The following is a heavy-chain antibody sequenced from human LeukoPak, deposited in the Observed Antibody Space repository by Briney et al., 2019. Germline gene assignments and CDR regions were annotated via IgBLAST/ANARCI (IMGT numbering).Heavy chain of an antibody. J-gene: IGHJ5*02. D-gene: IGHD3-3*01. CDR2: INPSGGST. V-gene: IGHV1-46*01. Sequence: GASVKVSCKASGYTFTSYYMHWVRQAPGQGLEWMGIINPSGGSTSYAQKFQGRVTMTRDTSISTAYMELRSLRSDDTAVYYCARTENRGYYDFWSGYSYPNWFDPWGQGTLVTVSS. CDR1: GYTFTSYY. CDR3: ARTENRGYYDFWSGYSYPNWFDP.